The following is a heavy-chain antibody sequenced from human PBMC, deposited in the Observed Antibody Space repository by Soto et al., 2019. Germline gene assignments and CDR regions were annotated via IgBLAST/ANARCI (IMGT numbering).Heavy chain of an antibody. D-gene: IGHD3-3*02. Sequence: PSETLSLTCTVSGGSVSSGSYYWSWIRQPPGKGLEWIGYIYYSGSTNYNPSLKSRVTISVDTSKNQFSLKLSSVTAADTAVYYCARALADYWGQGTLVTVSS. CDR3: ARALADY. J-gene: IGHJ4*02. CDR2: IYYSGST. V-gene: IGHV4-61*01. CDR1: GGSVSSGSYY.